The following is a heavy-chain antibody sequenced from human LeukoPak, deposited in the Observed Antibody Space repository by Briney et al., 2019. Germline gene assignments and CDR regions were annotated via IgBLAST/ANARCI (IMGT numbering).Heavy chain of an antibody. J-gene: IGHJ4*02. D-gene: IGHD3-10*01. CDR3: ARGYYGSGSYSMLGY. CDR2: INQDGSQK. CDR1: GFTFSNYW. Sequence: GGSLRLSCAASGFTFSNYWMSWVRQAPGKGLEWVANINQDGSQKYDVDSVKGRFTISRDNAKDSLYLQMNSLGADDTAVYYCARGYYGSGSYSMLGYWGQGTLVTVSS. V-gene: IGHV3-7*01.